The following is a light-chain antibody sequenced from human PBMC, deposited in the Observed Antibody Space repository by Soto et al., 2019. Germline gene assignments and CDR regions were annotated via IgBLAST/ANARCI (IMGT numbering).Light chain of an antibody. CDR2: DAS. CDR1: QDIGNY. V-gene: IGKV1-33*01. J-gene: IGKJ5*01. Sequence: DIQITQSPSSLSASVGDRVTITCQASQDIGNYLNWYKQKPGKAPKLLIYDASNSETGVPSRFSGSGSGTDYTFTISGLQPEDFATYYCQQYNNVPLTFAQGTRLEIK. CDR3: QQYNNVPLT.